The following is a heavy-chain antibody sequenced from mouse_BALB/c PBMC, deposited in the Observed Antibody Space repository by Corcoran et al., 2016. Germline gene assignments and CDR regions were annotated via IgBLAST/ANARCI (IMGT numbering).Heavy chain of an antibody. CDR2: INTYTGEP. Sequence: QIQLVQSGPELKKPGETVKISCKASGYTFTNYGLNWVKQAPGKGLKWMGWINTYTGEPTYADDFKGRFAFSLETSASTAYLQINNLKNEDMATYFYARGSSGYDYWGQGTTLTVSS. J-gene: IGHJ2*01. CDR3: ARGSSGYDY. V-gene: IGHV9-1*02. D-gene: IGHD3-1*01. CDR1: GYTFTNYG.